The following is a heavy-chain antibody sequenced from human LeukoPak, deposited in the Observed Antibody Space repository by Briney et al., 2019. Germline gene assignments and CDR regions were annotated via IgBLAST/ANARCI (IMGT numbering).Heavy chain of an antibody. Sequence: SETLSLTCAVSGGSISSGGYSWSWIRQPPGKGLEWIGEINHSGSTNYNPSLKSRVTISVDTSKNQFSLKLSSVTAADTAVYYCARGPSEGFDYWGQGTLVTVSS. CDR3: ARGPSEGFDY. CDR1: GGSISSGGYS. V-gene: IGHV4-34*01. J-gene: IGHJ4*02. CDR2: INHSGST.